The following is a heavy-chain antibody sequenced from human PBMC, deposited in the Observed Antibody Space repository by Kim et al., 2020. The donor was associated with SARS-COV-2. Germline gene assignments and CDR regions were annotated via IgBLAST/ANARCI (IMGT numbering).Heavy chain of an antibody. CDR3: ARSGSPPYFDF. CDR1: GDSISSRNYY. CDR2: ISDSGST. V-gene: IGHV4-39*07. Sequence: SETLSLTCTVSGDSISSRNYYWAYIRQPPGKGLEWVGSISDSGSTYYSPSLKSRLTISVGSSKTQFFLNLYFVTAADTAMYYCARSGSPPYFDFWDQGTLVTVSS. J-gene: IGHJ4*02.